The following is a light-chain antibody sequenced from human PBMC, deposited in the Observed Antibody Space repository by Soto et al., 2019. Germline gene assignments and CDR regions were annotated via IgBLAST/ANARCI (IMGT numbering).Light chain of an antibody. CDR2: TNT. V-gene: IGLV1-44*01. CDR3: ASWDASLNGPV. J-gene: IGLJ1*01. Sequence: QSVLTQPPSASGTPGQRVTISCSGSSSNVGGNPVNWYQHVPTTAPKLLIYTNTQRPSGVPDRFSGSKSGTSASLAISGLQSEDEADYYCASWDASLNGPVFGTGTKVTVL. CDR1: SSNVGGNP.